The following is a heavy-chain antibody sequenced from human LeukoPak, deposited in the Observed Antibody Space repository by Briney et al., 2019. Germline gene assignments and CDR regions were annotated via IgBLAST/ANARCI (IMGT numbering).Heavy chain of an antibody. Sequence: SETLSLTCTVSGGSISNYYWTWIRQPPGKELEWIGSISYSGSTNYNPSLKSRVTMSVDTSKNQFSLKLNSVTAADTAVYYCARSGLVRGVSTWGQGTLVTVSS. D-gene: IGHD3-10*01. V-gene: IGHV4-59*01. CDR1: GGSISNYY. CDR2: ISYSGST. J-gene: IGHJ4*02. CDR3: ARSGLVRGVST.